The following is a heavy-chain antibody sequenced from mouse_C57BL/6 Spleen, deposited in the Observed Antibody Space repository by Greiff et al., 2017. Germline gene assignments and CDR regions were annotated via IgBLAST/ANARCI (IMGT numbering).Heavy chain of an antibody. Sequence: QVQLQQSGAELARPGASVKLSCKASGYTFTSYGISWVKQRTGQGLEWIGEIYPRSGNTYYNEKFKGKATLTADKSSSTAYMELRSLTSEASAVYFCGGGDSSGYEAMDYWGQGTSVTVSS. D-gene: IGHD3-2*02. CDR2: IYPRSGNT. CDR3: GGGDSSGYEAMDY. J-gene: IGHJ4*01. CDR1: GYTFTSYG. V-gene: IGHV1-81*01.